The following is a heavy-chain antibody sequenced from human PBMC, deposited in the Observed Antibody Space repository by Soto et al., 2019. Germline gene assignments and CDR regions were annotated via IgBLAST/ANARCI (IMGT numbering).Heavy chain of an antibody. J-gene: IGHJ3*02. CDR1: GFTFSSYA. CDR3: TVYYYDSSGHWGGDAFDI. CDR2: IVAGGGNT. V-gene: IGHV3-23*01. D-gene: IGHD3-22*01. Sequence: GGSLRLSCAASGFTFSSYAMSWVRQAPGKGLEWVSAIVAGGGNTYHVDAVKGRFTISRDNSQNTLYLQMNSLRAEDTAVYYTTVYYYDSSGHWGGDAFDIWGQGTMVTVSS.